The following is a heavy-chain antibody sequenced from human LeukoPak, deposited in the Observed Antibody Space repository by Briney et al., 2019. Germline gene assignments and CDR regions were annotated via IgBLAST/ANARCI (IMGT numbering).Heavy chain of an antibody. J-gene: IGHJ6*03. CDR2: ISGSGGST. V-gene: IGHV3-23*01. D-gene: IGHD2-15*01. Sequence: PGGSLRLSCAASGFTFSSYAMSWVRQAPGKGLKWVSAISGSGGSTYYADSVKGRFTISRDNSKNTLYLQMNSLRAEDTAVYYCASCRLRYCSGGSCYDGYYMDVWGKGTTVTVSS. CDR3: ASCRLRYCSGGSCYDGYYMDV. CDR1: GFTFSSYA.